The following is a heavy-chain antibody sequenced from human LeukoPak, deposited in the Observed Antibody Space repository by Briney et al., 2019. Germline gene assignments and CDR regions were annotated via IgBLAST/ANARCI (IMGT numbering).Heavy chain of an antibody. CDR2: IKQDGSEK. CDR1: GFTFSSYW. CDR3: ARAHGGNWGSNYFDY. J-gene: IGHJ4*02. V-gene: IGHV3-7*01. Sequence: PGGSLRPSCAASGFTFSSYWMSWVRQAPGKGLEWVANIKQDGSEKYYVDSVKGRFTISRDNAKNSLYLQMNSLRAEDTAVYYCARAHGGNWGSNYFDYWGQGTLVTVSS. D-gene: IGHD7-27*01.